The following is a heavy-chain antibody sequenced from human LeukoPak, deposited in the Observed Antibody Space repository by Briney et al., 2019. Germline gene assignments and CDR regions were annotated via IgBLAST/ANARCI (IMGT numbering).Heavy chain of an antibody. CDR3: ARHYGP. D-gene: IGHD3-16*01. CDR2: VYYSGRT. V-gene: IGHV4-61*01. CDR1: GGSVNNDNYY. Sequence: SETLSLTCTVSGGSVNNDNYYWSWIRQPPGKGLEWIGYVYYSGRTNYNPSLKSRVTISVDTSKNQFSLKLNSVTAADTAVYYCARHYGPWGQGTLVTVSS. J-gene: IGHJ5*02.